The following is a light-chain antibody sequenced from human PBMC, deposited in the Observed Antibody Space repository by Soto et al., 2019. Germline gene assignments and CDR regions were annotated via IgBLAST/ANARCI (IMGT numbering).Light chain of an antibody. Sequence: DIQMTQSPSTLSASVGDRVTITCRASQSISSWLAWYQQKQGKXXKXXIYDASSLESGVPSRFSGSGSGTEGTITISSLQPDDFATYYCQQYNSYSWTFGQGTKVDIK. V-gene: IGKV1-5*01. CDR3: QQYNSYSWT. J-gene: IGKJ1*01. CDR1: QSISSW. CDR2: DAS.